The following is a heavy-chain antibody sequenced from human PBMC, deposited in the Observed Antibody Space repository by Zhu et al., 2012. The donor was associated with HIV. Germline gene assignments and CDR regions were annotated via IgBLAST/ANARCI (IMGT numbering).Heavy chain of an antibody. CDR3: ARHRGGSRFFEWSPTRTSYYYYMDV. CDR2: IYDSGTT. D-gene: IGHD3-3*01. Sequence: QVQLQESGPGLVKPSETLSLTCTVSGGSISSGGYYWGWIRRPPGKGLEWIGNIYDSGTTYYNPSLKTRVTISVDTSKNQFSLTLSSVTAADTAIYYCARHRGGSRFFEWSPTRTSYYYYMDVWAREPRSPSP. CDR1: GGSISSGGYY. J-gene: IGHJ6*03. V-gene: IGHV4-39*01.